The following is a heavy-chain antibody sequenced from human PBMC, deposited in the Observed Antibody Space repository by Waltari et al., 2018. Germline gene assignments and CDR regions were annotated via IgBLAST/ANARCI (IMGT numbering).Heavy chain of an antibody. D-gene: IGHD2-15*01. Sequence: WRCWVRQVPGKGLVWVSTITSDGSRTRYADSVKGRFTISRDNAKNTLYLQTNSLRAEDTAVYYCASHRPGGYGMDVWAMGPRSPSP. CDR2: ITSDGSRT. CDR1: W. CDR3: ASHRPGGYGMDV. J-gene: IGHJ6*02. V-gene: IGHV3-74*01.